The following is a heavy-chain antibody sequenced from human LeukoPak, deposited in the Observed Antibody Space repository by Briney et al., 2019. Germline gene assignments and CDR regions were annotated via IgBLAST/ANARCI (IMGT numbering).Heavy chain of an antibody. CDR1: GGSISSGRYY. V-gene: IGHV4-61*02. D-gene: IGHD3-22*01. Sequence: SQTLSLTCNVSGGSISSGRYYWSWIRLPAGKGLEWIGRIFTSGSTNYNPSLKSRVTISLDTSKNQFSLKLSSVTAADTAVYYCARNYDSSGYYLGYWGQGTLVTVSS. CDR2: IFTSGST. J-gene: IGHJ4*02. CDR3: ARNYDSSGYYLGY.